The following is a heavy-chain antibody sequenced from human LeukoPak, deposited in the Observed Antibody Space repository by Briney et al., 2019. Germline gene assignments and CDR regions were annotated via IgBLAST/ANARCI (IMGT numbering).Heavy chain of an antibody. CDR3: AKAAHYYDSSGYSCY. CDR2: LYSGGNT. D-gene: IGHD3-22*01. V-gene: IGHV3-66*01. J-gene: IGHJ4*02. CDR1: GFTVSSNY. Sequence: GGSLRLSCGVSGFTVSSNYMSWVRQAPGKGLEWVSVLYSGGNTYYADSVKGRFTISRDNSENTLYLQMNSLRAEDTAVYYCAKAAHYYDSSGYSCYWGQGTLVTVSS.